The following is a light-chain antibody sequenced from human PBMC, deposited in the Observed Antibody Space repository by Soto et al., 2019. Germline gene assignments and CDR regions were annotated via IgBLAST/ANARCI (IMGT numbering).Light chain of an antibody. CDR3: QQRHMWPIT. CDR2: GAS. CDR1: ESVRSSY. V-gene: IGKV3D-20*02. J-gene: IGKJ5*01. Sequence: EIVLTQSPGTLSLSPGERATLSCRASESVRSSYLAWYQQRPGQAPRPLIYGASNRATGIPDRFSGSGSGTDFTLTISSLEPEDSAVYYCQQRHMWPITFGQGTRLEIK.